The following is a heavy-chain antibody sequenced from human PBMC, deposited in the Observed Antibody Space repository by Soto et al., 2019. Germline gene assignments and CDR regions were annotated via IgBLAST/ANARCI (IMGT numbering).Heavy chain of an antibody. Sequence: QVQLVQSGAEVKKPGSSVKVSCKASGGTFSSYAISWVRQAPGQGLEWMGGIIPIFGTANYAQKFQGRVTITADESTSTAYMELSSLRSEDTAVYYCARDPHYYGSGPYENWFDPWGQGTLVTVSS. CDR3: ARDPHYYGSGPYENWFDP. D-gene: IGHD3-10*01. J-gene: IGHJ5*02. CDR2: IIPIFGTA. V-gene: IGHV1-69*01. CDR1: GGTFSSYA.